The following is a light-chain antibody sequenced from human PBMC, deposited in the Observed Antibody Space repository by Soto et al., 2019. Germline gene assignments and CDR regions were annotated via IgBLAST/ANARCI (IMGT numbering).Light chain of an antibody. Sequence: EIVLTQSPATLSLSPGEGATLSCRASQSVSSYLAWYQQKPGQAPRLLIYDASNRATGIPARFTGSGSGTDSTLTISSLEPEDFAVYYCQHRSNWPLTFGPGTKVDIK. J-gene: IGKJ3*01. CDR2: DAS. V-gene: IGKV3-11*01. CDR3: QHRSNWPLT. CDR1: QSVSSY.